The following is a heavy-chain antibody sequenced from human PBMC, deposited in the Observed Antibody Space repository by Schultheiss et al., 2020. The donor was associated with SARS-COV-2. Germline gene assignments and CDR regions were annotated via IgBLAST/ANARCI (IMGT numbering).Heavy chain of an antibody. CDR2: IWYDGSNK. D-gene: IGHD3-22*01. J-gene: IGHJ3*02. CDR3: ARDHHYYYDSSGYYYHAFDI. CDR1: GFTFSSYG. V-gene: IGHV3-33*01. Sequence: GESLKISCAASGFTFSSYGMHWVRQAPGKGLEWVAVIWYDGSNKYYADSVKGRFTISRDNAKNTLYLQMNSLRAEDTAVYYCARDHHYYYDSSGYYYHAFDIWGQGTMVTVSS.